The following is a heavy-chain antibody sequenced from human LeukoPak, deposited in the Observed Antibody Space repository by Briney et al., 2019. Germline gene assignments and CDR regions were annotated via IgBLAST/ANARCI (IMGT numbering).Heavy chain of an antibody. V-gene: IGHV1-18*04. CDR3: ARRVAAAGTWDY. D-gene: IGHD6-13*01. Sequence: ASVKVSCKASGYTFTSYGISWVRQAPGQGLEWMGWISAYNGNTNYAQKLQGRVTMATDTSTSTAYMELRSLRSDDTAVYYCARRVAAAGTWDYWGQGTLVTVSS. CDR2: ISAYNGNT. CDR1: GYTFTSYG. J-gene: IGHJ4*02.